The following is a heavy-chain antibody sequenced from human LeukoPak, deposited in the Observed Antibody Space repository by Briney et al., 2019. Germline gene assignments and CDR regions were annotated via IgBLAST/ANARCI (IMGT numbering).Heavy chain of an antibody. V-gene: IGHV1-8*02. CDR1: GYTFTGSY. CDR2: MNPNSGNT. J-gene: IGHJ5*02. Sequence: ASVKVSCKASGYTFTGSYMHWVRQAPGQGPEWMGWMNPNSGNTGYAQKFQGRVTMTRNTSISTAYMELSSLRSEDTAVYYCARMSWVRYFDWHGGFDPWGQGTLVTVSS. D-gene: IGHD3-9*01. CDR3: ARMSWVRYFDWHGGFDP.